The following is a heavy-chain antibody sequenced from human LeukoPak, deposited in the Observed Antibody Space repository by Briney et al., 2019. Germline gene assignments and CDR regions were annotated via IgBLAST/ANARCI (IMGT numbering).Heavy chain of an antibody. J-gene: IGHJ6*03. CDR2: IGYDGSNK. V-gene: IGHV3-30*02. CDR3: SCDGAYGSGSSPPYYYYMDV. D-gene: IGHD3-10*01. CDR1: GFTFSSYA. Sequence: GGSLRPSCAASGFTFSSYAMSWVRQAPGKGLEWVTFIGYDGSNKYFIDPVKGRFTISRDNPKNTLYLEMNSLRVEDTAVYYCSCDGAYGSGSSPPYYYYMDVWGKGTTVTVSS.